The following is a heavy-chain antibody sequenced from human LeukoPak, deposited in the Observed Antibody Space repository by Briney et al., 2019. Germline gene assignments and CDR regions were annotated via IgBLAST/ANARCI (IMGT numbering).Heavy chain of an antibody. J-gene: IGHJ3*02. Sequence: SETLSLTCAVYGGSFSGYYWSWIRQPPGKGLEWIGEINHSGSTNYNPSLKSRVTISVDTSKNQFSLKLSSVTAADTAVYYCARGTFNPPYLVGADAFDIWGQGTMVTVSS. CDR2: INHSGST. CDR3: ARGTFNPPYLVGADAFDI. D-gene: IGHD1-26*01. CDR1: GGSFSGYY. V-gene: IGHV4-34*01.